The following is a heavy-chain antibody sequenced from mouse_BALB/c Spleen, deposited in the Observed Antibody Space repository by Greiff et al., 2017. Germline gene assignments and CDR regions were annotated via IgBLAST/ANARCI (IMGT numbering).Heavy chain of an antibody. V-gene: IGHV1-15*01. J-gene: IGHJ2*01. D-gene: IGHD2-14*01. CDR2: IDPETGGT. CDR3: TRRGRYDFDY. CDR1: GYTFTDYE. Sequence: QVQLQQSGAELVRPGASVTLSCKASGYTFTDYEMHWVKQTPVHGLEWIGAIDPETGGTAYNQKFKGKATLTADKSSSTAYMELRSLTSEDSAVYYCTRRGRYDFDYWGQGTTRTVSS.